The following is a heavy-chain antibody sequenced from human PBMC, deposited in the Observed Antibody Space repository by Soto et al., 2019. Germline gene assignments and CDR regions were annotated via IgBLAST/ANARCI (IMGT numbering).Heavy chain of an antibody. CDR1: GGTFSSYA. CDR3: ARHLRELRYFDWSRWGFDY. CDR2: IIPIFGTA. D-gene: IGHD3-9*01. V-gene: IGHV1-69*13. J-gene: IGHJ4*02. Sequence: ASVKVSCKASGGTFSSYAISWVRQAPGQGLEWMGGIIPIFGTANYAQKFQGRVTITADESTSTAYMELSSLRSEDTAVYYCARHLRELRYFDWSRWGFDYWGQGTLVTVSS.